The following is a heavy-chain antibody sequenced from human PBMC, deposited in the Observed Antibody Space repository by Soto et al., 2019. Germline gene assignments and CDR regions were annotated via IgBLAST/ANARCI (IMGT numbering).Heavy chain of an antibody. CDR2: FDPEDIKT. Sequence: QVQMVQSGAEVKKPGASVKVSCKVSGYTLTELSIHWVRQPPGKGLEWMGGFDPEDIKTIYAQKFQGRVTMTEDRSTDTASMELSNLRSEDTAVYYCATLADYFGSGSFPSYFDYWGQGTLVTVSS. J-gene: IGHJ4*02. CDR1: GYTLTELS. CDR3: ATLADYFGSGSFPSYFDY. D-gene: IGHD3-10*01. V-gene: IGHV1-24*01.